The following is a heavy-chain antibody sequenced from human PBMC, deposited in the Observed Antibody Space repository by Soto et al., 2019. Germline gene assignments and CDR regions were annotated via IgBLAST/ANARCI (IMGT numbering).Heavy chain of an antibody. Sequence: EVQLVESGGDLVQPGGSLRLSCAASGFTFSRNWMSWVRQAPGKGLEWVANIKKDGSEKYYVDSVRGRFTISRDNAKNSLYLQMNSLRVEDTAVYYCACGLGSMAGYYYYMDVWGKGTTVTVSS. CDR1: GFTFSRNW. V-gene: IGHV3-7*01. J-gene: IGHJ6*03. CDR3: ACGLGSMAGYYYYMDV. D-gene: IGHD6-6*01. CDR2: IKKDGSEK.